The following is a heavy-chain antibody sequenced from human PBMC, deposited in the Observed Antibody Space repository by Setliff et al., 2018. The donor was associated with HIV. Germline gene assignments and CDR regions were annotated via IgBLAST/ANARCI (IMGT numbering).Heavy chain of an antibody. CDR1: GGSISSGGFY. V-gene: IGHV4-31*03. Sequence: SETLSLTCTVTGGSISSGGFYWTWIRQHPGQGLEWIGYIYTTGSTYHSPSLESRLTISMDTSKNQFSLTLTSVTAADTAVYFCARLRLTMKMMLNYFDYWGQGTLVTVSS. D-gene: IGHD3-22*01. J-gene: IGHJ4*02. CDR3: ARLRLTMKMMLNYFDY. CDR2: IYTTGST.